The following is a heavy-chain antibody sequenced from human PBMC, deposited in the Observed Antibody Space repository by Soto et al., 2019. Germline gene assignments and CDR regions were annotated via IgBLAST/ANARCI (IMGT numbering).Heavy chain of an antibody. J-gene: IGHJ3*02. V-gene: IGHV4-34*01. CDR3: ARGIDRPTMVRGHSDAFDI. CDR1: GGSFSGYY. D-gene: IGHD3-10*01. Sequence: SETLSLTCAVYGGSFSGYYWSWIRQPPGKGLEWIGEINHSGSTNYNPSLKSRVTISVDTSKNQFSLKLSSVTAADTAVYYCARGIDRPTMVRGHSDAFDIWGQGTMVTVS. CDR2: INHSGST.